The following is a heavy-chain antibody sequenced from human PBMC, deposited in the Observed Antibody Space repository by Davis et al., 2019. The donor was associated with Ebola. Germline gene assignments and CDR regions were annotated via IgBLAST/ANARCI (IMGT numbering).Heavy chain of an antibody. CDR3: AREAGGGSCCFGMDV. CDR1: GFTFSSYW. J-gene: IGHJ6*02. V-gene: IGHV3-74*01. CDR2: INSDGSST. Sequence: PGGSLRLSCAASGFTFSSYWMHWVRQAPGKGLVWVSRINSDGSSTSYADSVKGRFTISRDNAKNTLYLQMNSLRAEDTAVYYCAREAGGGSCCFGMDVWGQGTTVTVSS. D-gene: IGHD2-15*01.